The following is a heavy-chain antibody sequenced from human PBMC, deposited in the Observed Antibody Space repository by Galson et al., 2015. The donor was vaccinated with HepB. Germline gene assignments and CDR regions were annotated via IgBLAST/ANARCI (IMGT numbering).Heavy chain of an antibody. V-gene: IGHV3-30*04. J-gene: IGHJ3*02. D-gene: IGHD3-22*01. CDR1: GFTFSSYA. CDR2: ISYDGSNK. CDR3: ARGLYYYDSSDKNDAFDI. Sequence: SLRLSCAASGFTFSSYAMHWVRQAPGKGLEWVAVISYDGSNKYYADSVKGRFTISRDNSKNTLYLQMNSLRAEDTAVYYCARGLYYYDSSDKNDAFDIWGQGTMVTVSS.